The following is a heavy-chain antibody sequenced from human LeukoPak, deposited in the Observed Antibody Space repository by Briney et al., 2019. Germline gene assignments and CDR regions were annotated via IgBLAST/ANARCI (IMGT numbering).Heavy chain of an antibody. CDR2: MYWNDDK. V-gene: IGHV2-5*01. CDR3: AHRRSSGSWEQLFDP. Sequence: SGPTLVNLTHTLTLTCTFSGFSLTTRGVGVGWIRQLPGKALEWLALMYWNDDKRYSPSLKSRLTITKDTSKTQVVLTMTNMDPVDTATYYCAHRRSSGSWEQLFDPSGQGTLVTVSS. J-gene: IGHJ5*02. D-gene: IGHD6-13*01. CDR1: GFSLTTRGVG.